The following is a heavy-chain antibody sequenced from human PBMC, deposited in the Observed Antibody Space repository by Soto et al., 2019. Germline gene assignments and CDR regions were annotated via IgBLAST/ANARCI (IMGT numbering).Heavy chain of an antibody. D-gene: IGHD6-13*01. Sequence: QVQLVESGGGVVQPGRSLRLSCAASGFTFSSYAMHWVRQAPGKGLEWVAVISDDGKNRYYADSVKGRFTISRDNSKNPLYLQMNSLRAEDTAVYYCARGDSSSWYLIGYWGQGTLVTVSS. CDR1: GFTFSSYA. J-gene: IGHJ4*02. CDR3: ARGDSSSWYLIGY. V-gene: IGHV3-30*04. CDR2: ISDDGKNR.